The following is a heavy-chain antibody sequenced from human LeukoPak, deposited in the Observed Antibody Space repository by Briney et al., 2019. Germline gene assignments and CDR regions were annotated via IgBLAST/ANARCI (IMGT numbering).Heavy chain of an antibody. CDR2: ISGSGGST. J-gene: IGHJ3*02. V-gene: IGHV3-23*01. Sequence: GGSLRLSCAASGFTFGSYAMSWVRQAPGKGLEWVSAISGSGGSTYYADSVKGRFTISRDNSKNTLYLQMNSLRAEDTAVYYCAKNLYYDSSGYAFDIWGQGTMVTVSS. D-gene: IGHD3-22*01. CDR1: GFTFGSYA. CDR3: AKNLYYDSSGYAFDI.